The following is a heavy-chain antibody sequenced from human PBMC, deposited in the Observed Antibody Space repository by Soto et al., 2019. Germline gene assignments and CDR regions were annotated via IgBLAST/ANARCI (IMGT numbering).Heavy chain of an antibody. J-gene: IGHJ4*02. Sequence: ASVKVSCKASGYTFTSYYMHWVRQAPGQGLEWMGIINPSGGSTSYAQKFQGRVTMTRDTSTSTVYMELSSLRSEDTAVYYCARDGVSYGSGSYSFDYWGQGTLVTVSS. CDR3: ARDGVSYGSGSYSFDY. CDR1: GYTFTSYY. V-gene: IGHV1-46*01. D-gene: IGHD3-10*01. CDR2: INPSGGST.